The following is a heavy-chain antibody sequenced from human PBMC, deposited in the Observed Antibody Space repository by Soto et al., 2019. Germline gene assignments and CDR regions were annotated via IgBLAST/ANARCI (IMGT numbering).Heavy chain of an antibody. Sequence: PSETLSLTCAVSGVSISSSNWLTWVRQPPGKGLEWIGEIYHSGSTNYNPSLNSRVTISVDKSKNQFSLKLSSVTAADTAVYYCASRRGYSYSNGDIFDDWGHGTLVT. J-gene: IGHJ4*01. D-gene: IGHD5-18*01. V-gene: IGHV4-4*02. CDR2: IYHSGST. CDR1: GVSISSSNW. CDR3: ASRRGYSYSNGDIFDD.